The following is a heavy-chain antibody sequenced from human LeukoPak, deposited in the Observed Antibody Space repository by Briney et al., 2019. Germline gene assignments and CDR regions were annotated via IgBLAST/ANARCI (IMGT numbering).Heavy chain of an antibody. Sequence: GASVKVSCKASGYTFTGYYMHWVRQAPGQGLEWMGWINPNSGGTNYAQKFQGRVTMTRDTSISTAYMELSRLRSDDTAVYYCARADKVVPVGFVGYWGQGTLVTVSS. CDR2: INPNSGGT. D-gene: IGHD2-2*01. CDR3: ARADKVVPVGFVGY. CDR1: GYTFTGYY. J-gene: IGHJ4*02. V-gene: IGHV1-2*02.